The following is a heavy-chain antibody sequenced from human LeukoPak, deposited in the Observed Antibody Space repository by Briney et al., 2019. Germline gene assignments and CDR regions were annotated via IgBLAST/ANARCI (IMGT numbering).Heavy chain of an antibody. V-gene: IGHV4-59*01. J-gene: IGHJ3*02. Sequence: SETLSLTCTVSGGSISSYYWSWIRQPPGKGLEWIGYIYYSGSTNYNPSLKSRVTISVDTSKNQFSLKLSSVTAADTAVYYCARDILVAGRAFGIWGQGTMVTVSS. CDR3: ARDILVAGRAFGI. CDR1: GGSISSYY. D-gene: IGHD6-6*01. CDR2: IYYSGST.